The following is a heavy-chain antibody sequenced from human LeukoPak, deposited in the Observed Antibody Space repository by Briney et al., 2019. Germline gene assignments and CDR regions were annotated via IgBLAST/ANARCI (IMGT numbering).Heavy chain of an antibody. CDR2: VNTVSSYI. D-gene: IGHD3-22*01. J-gene: IGHJ4*02. CDR1: GFTFSDYS. CDR3: ARLRRNSDRSDFFYYYDH. Sequence: GGSLRLSCAASGFTFSDYSMNWVRQAPGKGLEWVASVNTVSSYIYYADSMRGRFTISRDNAKNSLFLQINSLRAEDTAVYYCARLRRNSDRSDFFYYYDHWGQGTLVTVSS. V-gene: IGHV3-21*01.